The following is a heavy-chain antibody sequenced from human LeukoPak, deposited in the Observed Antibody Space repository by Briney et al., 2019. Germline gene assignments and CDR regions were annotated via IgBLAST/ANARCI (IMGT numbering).Heavy chain of an antibody. V-gene: IGHV3-23*01. D-gene: IGHD3-9*01. J-gene: IGHJ4*02. CDR1: GFSFSNYG. CDR2: VSASGAST. CDR3: ARQHTAWFVDY. Sequence: GGSLRLSYAASGFSFSNYGMSWVRQAPGKGLEWVSGVSASGASTYSEDSVKGRFIISRDNSKNMVFLQMNSLRAEDTAVYYCARQHTAWFVDYWGQGILVTVSS.